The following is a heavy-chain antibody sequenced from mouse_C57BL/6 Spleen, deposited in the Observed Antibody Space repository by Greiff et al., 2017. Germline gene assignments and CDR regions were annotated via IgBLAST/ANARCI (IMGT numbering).Heavy chain of an antibody. V-gene: IGHV10-1*01. Sequence: EVQLQQSGGGLVQPKGSLKLSCAASGFSFNTYAMNWVRQAPGKGLEWVARIRSKSNNYATYYADSVKDRFTISRDDSESMLYLQMNNLKTEDTAMYYCVRHDYYGSSYDWYFDVWGTGTTVTVSS. J-gene: IGHJ1*03. CDR2: IRSKSNNYAT. D-gene: IGHD1-1*01. CDR1: GFSFNTYA. CDR3: VRHDYYGSSYDWYFDV.